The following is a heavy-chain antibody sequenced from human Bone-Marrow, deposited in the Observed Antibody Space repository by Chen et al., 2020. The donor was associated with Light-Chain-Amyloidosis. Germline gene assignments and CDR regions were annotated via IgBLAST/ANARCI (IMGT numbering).Heavy chain of an antibody. J-gene: IGHJ6*02. CDR2: INPNSGGT. CDR3: ARDGGSLGYCSGGSCLARVLYFYGMDV. V-gene: IGHV1-2*02. Sequence: QVQLVQSGAEVKKPGASVKVSCKASGYTFPGYYMHWVRQAPGQGLEWMGGINPNSGGTNYAQNFQGRVTMTRDTSISTAYMELSRLRSDDTAVYYCARDGGSLGYCSGGSCLARVLYFYGMDVWGQGTTVTVSS. CDR1: GYTFPGYY. D-gene: IGHD2-15*01.